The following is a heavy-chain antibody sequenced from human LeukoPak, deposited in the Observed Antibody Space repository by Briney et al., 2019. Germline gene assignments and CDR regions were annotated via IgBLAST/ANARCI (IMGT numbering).Heavy chain of an antibody. Sequence: GASVKVSCKASGYIFTNYHTHWVRQAPGQGLEWMGIINPSSGSTIYAQKFQGRVTMTRDTSTSTVYMELSSLRSEDTAVYYCARTPYSSGYFYYFDYWGQGTPVTVSS. CDR2: INPSSGST. D-gene: IGHD3-22*01. CDR3: ARTPYSSGYFYYFDY. V-gene: IGHV1-46*01. J-gene: IGHJ4*02. CDR1: GYIFTNYH.